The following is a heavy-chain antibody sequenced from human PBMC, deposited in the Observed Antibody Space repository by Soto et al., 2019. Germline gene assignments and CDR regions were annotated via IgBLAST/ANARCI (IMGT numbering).Heavy chain of an antibody. Sequence: QVKLVQSGAEVKKPGASVKVSCKASGYTFTSYDINWVRQATGHGLEWMGWMNPNSGNTGYAQKFQGRVTMTRNTSISTAYMELSSLTSEDTAVYYCARWRQKLSLNGFDPWGQGTLVTVSS. V-gene: IGHV1-8*01. CDR3: ARWRQKLSLNGFDP. D-gene: IGHD3-16*01. CDR2: MNPNSGNT. CDR1: GYTFTSYD. J-gene: IGHJ5*02.